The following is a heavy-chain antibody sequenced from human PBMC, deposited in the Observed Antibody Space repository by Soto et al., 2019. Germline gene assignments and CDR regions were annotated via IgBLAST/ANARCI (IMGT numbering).Heavy chain of an antibody. J-gene: IGHJ4*02. CDR2: ISYDGSNK. D-gene: IGHD4-4*01. V-gene: IGHV3-30*04. CDR1: GFTFSSYA. CDR3: ARDYSNYYFDY. Sequence: GGSLRLSCAASGFTFSSYAMHWVRQAPGKGLEWVAVISYDGSNKYYADSVKGRFTISRDNSKNTLYLQMNSLRAEDTAVYYCARDYSNYYFDYWGQGTLVTVSS.